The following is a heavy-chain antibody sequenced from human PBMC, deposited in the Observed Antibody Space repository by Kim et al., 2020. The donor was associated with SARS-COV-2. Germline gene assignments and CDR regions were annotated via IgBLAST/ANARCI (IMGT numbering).Heavy chain of an antibody. CDR1: GGTFSSYT. CDR2: IIPILGIA. J-gene: IGHJ3*02. Sequence: SVKVSCKASGGTFSSYTISWVRQAPGQGLGWMGRIIPILGIANYAQKFQGRVTITADKSTSTAYMELSSLRSEDTAVYYCARVVAPSYCSSTSCQGRDAFDIWGQGTMVTVSS. CDR3: ARVVAPSYCSSTSCQGRDAFDI. D-gene: IGHD2-2*01. V-gene: IGHV1-69*02.